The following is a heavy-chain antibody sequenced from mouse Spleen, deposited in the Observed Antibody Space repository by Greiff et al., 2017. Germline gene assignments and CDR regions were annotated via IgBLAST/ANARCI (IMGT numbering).Heavy chain of an antibody. CDR1: GYAFSSSW. Sequence: VQVVESGPELVKPGASVKISCKASGYAFSSSWMNWVKQRPGKGLEWIGRIYPGDGDTNYNGKFKGKATLTADKSSSTAYMQLSSLTSEDSAVYFCARGDYYGSPWYFDVWGTGTTVTVSS. V-gene: IGHV1-82*01. J-gene: IGHJ1*03. CDR3: ARGDYYGSPWYFDV. D-gene: IGHD1-1*01. CDR2: IYPGDGDT.